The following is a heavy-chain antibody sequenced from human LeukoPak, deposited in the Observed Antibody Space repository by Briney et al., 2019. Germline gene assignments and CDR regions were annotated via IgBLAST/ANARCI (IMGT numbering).Heavy chain of an antibody. CDR1: GFIFSSYW. V-gene: IGHV3-7*01. J-gene: IGHJ6*03. Sequence: GGSLRLSCAASGFIFSSYWMAWVRQAPGKGLEWVANIKEDGSDKNYVDSVKGRFTISRDNAKNSLYLQMNSLRAEDTAVYYCARGRIAVAGTYIPSNWGPQLYYMDVWGKGTTVTVSS. D-gene: IGHD6-19*01. CDR3: ARGRIAVAGTYIPSNWGPQLYYMDV. CDR2: IKEDGSDK.